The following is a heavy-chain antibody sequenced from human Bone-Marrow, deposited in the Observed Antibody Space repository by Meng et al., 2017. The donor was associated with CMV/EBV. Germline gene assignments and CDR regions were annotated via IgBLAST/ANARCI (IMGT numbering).Heavy chain of an antibody. CDR1: GFTFSSYW. Sequence: GGSLRLSCAASGFTFSSYWMSWVRQAPGKGLEWVSYISSSSSTIYYADSVKGRFTISRDNAKNSLYLQMNSLRAEDTAVYYCARGAAKFPWGQGNLVNVAS. CDR3: ARGAAKFP. CDR2: ISSSSSTI. J-gene: IGHJ5*02. V-gene: IGHV3-48*04.